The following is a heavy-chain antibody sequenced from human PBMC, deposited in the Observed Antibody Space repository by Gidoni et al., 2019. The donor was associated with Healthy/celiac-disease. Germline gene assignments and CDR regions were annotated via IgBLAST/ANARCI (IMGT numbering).Heavy chain of an antibody. CDR2: ISYDGSNK. J-gene: IGHJ4*02. CDR3: AREVGAFESYGFDY. CDR1: GFTFCSNA. Sequence: QVQLVEYGGGVVQPGRSLRLSCSASGFTFCSNAMHWVRQAPGKGLEWVAVISYDGSNKYYADSVKGRFTISGDNSKNTLYLQMNSLRAEDTAVYYCAREVGAFESYGFDYWGQGTLVTVSS. D-gene: IGHD5-18*01. V-gene: IGHV3-30-3*01.